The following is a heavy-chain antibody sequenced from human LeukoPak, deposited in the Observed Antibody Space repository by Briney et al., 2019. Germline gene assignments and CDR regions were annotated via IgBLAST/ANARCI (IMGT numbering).Heavy chain of an antibody. D-gene: IGHD3-3*01. CDR3: ARGGTYYDFWSGTYYFDY. J-gene: IGHJ4*02. Sequence: SETLSLTCTVSGGSISSGDYYWSWIRQPPGKGLEWIGYIYYSGSTYYNPSLKSRVTISVDTSKNQFSLKLSSVTAADTAVYYCARGGTYYDFWSGTYYFDYWGQGTLVTVSS. CDR1: GGSISSGDYY. V-gene: IGHV4-30-4*08. CDR2: IYYSGST.